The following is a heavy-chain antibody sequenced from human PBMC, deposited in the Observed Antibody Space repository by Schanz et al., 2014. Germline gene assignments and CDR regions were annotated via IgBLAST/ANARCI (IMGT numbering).Heavy chain of an antibody. D-gene: IGHD1-26*01. CDR3: ARVHTAESYYSAGPPIDY. CDR1: GFTFSSYG. J-gene: IGHJ4*02. V-gene: IGHV3-33*01. CDR2: IWYDGSNK. Sequence: QVQLVESGGGVVQLGRSLRLSCAASGFTFSSYGMHWVRQAPGKGLEWVAVIWYDGSNKYYADSVKGRFTISRDNSKNTLFLQMNRLRAEDTAVYYCARVHTAESYYSAGPPIDYWGQGTLXTVSS.